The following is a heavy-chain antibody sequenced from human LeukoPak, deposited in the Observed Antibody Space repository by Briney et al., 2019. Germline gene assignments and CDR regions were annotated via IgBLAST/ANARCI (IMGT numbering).Heavy chain of an antibody. V-gene: IGHV4-4*07. CDR1: GGPISSYY. CDR3: ARVGRVGPSDYGMDV. J-gene: IGHJ6*02. D-gene: IGHD3-10*01. Sequence: SETLSLTCTVSGGPISSYYWSWIRQPAGKGLEWIGRIFTSGSTDYNPSLKSRVTMSVDTSKNQFSLKLTSMTAADTAVYYCARVGRVGPSDYGMDVWGQGTTVTVSS. CDR2: IFTSGST.